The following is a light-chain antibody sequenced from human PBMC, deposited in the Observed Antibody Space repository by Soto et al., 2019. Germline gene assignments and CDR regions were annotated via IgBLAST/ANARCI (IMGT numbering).Light chain of an antibody. V-gene: IGLV2-14*01. CDR1: SSDGGGYNY. J-gene: IGLJ1*01. Sequence: HSVLTQPDSVSGTPGLLFPISCTPTSSDGGGYNYVSWYQQHPGKAPKLMIYDVSNRPSGVSNRFSGSKSGNTATLTISGLQAEDEADYFCSSYTSSSTLEVFGTGTKVTVL. CDR2: DVS. CDR3: SSYTSSSTLEV.